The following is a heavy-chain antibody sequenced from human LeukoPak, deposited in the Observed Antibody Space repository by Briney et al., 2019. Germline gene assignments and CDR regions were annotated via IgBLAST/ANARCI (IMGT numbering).Heavy chain of an antibody. Sequence: SETLSLTCAVYGGSFSGYYWSWIRQPPGKGLEWIGEINHSGSTNYNPSLKRRGTISVDTSKHQLSLKLSSVTAATTAVYYCARLDPSYYYDSSGYYRYWGQGTLVTVSS. CDR3: ARLDPSYYYDSSGYYRY. J-gene: IGHJ4*02. D-gene: IGHD3-22*01. CDR1: GGSFSGYY. V-gene: IGHV4-34*01. CDR2: INHSGST.